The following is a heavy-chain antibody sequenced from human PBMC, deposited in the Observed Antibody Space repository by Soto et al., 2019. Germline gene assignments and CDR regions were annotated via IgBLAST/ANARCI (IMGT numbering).Heavy chain of an antibody. V-gene: IGHV3-21*01. CDR3: ARDNSTSIYYCYGMHV. CDR1: GFTISSYS. D-gene: IGHD2-2*02. CDR2: ISSSSSYI. Sequence: PGGPMRRPWAAAGFTISSYSMNLVCGAPGSGLGWVSSISSSSSYIYYADSVKGRFTISRDNSKNTLYLQMNSLRAEDTAVYYCARDNSTSIYYCYGMHVWGQGTTVTVSS. J-gene: IGHJ6*02.